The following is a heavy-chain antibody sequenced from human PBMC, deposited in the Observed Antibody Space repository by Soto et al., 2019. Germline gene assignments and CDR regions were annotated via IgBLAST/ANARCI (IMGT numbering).Heavy chain of an antibody. CDR1: GGTFSSYA. CDR2: IIPIFGTA. CDR3: ARHIAAARDIGWFDP. V-gene: IGHV1-69*01. D-gene: IGHD6-13*01. J-gene: IGHJ5*02. Sequence: QVQLVQSGAEVKKPGSSVKVSCKASGGTFSSYAISWVRQAPGQGLEWLGGIIPIFGTANYAQKFQGRVTITADESTSTAYMELSSLRSEDTAVYYCARHIAAARDIGWFDPWGQGTLVTVSS.